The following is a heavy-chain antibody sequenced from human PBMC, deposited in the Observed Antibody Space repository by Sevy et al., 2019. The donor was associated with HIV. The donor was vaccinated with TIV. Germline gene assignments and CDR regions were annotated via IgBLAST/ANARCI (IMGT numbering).Heavy chain of an antibody. Sequence: SETLSLTCAVSGGSISSSNWWSWVRQPPGKGLEWIGEIYRSGSTNYNPSLKSRVTISVDKSKNQFSLKLSYVTAADTAVYYCARAGIAVAGRENYFDYWGQGTLVTVSS. D-gene: IGHD6-19*01. CDR3: ARAGIAVAGRENYFDY. J-gene: IGHJ4*02. CDR1: GGSISSSNW. CDR2: IYRSGST. V-gene: IGHV4-4*02.